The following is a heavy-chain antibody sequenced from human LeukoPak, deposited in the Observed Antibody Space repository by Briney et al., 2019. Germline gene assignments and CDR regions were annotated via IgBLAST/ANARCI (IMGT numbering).Heavy chain of an antibody. J-gene: IGHJ5*01. CDR1: GFTFSSYG. Sequence: GGSLRLSCASSGFTFSSYGIHWVRQAPGKGLEWISVISYDGRVKYYADSVKGRFTVSRDNSKNTLYLQMKSLRPEDTAVYYCAKESGITMVRGVTNNWFDSWGQGTLVTVYS. CDR2: ISYDGRVK. D-gene: IGHD3-10*01. CDR3: AKESGITMVRGVTNNWFDS. V-gene: IGHV3-30*18.